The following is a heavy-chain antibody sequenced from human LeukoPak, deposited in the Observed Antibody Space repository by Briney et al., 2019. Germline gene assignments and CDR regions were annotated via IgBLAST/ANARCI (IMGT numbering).Heavy chain of an antibody. D-gene: IGHD3-22*01. V-gene: IGHV3-53*01. CDR3: ARGLFLSGYLDAFDI. CDR1: GFDVSSNY. Sequence: PGGSLRLSCVASGFDVSSNYMTWVRQAPGKGLEWVSVIYTGGSTYYADSVKGRCTISRDNLKNVLYLQMNSLKVEDTALYYCARGLFLSGYLDAFDIWGQGTVVTVSS. CDR2: IYTGGST. J-gene: IGHJ3*02.